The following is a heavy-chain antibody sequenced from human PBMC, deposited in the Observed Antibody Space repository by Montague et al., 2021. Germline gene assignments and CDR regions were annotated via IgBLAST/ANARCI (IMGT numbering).Heavy chain of an antibody. Sequence: SETLSLTCTVSGDSVRCGSYYWGWIRQSPGKGLEWIGHIYDGGSTTYNPSLESRVTMSVDTSKNQFSLNLRSATAADTAVYYCAGFQDGGGGLDSWGQGTLVTVSS. CDR3: AGFQDGGGGLDS. J-gene: IGHJ4*02. CDR2: IYDGGST. V-gene: IGHV4-61*01. D-gene: IGHD2-21*01. CDR1: GDSVRCGSYY.